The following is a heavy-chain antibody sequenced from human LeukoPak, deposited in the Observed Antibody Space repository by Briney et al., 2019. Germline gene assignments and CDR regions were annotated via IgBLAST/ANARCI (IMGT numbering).Heavy chain of an antibody. J-gene: IGHJ4*02. Sequence: HGESLKISCRGSGYGFSSNWFGWVRQMPGKGLEYMGIICPGDSDTRYSQSCQCQVTISADKSITTAYLQWSSLKASDTAMYYCARHTTVGGSLRFDYWGQGTLVTVSS. CDR1: GYGFSSNW. V-gene: IGHV5-51*01. D-gene: IGHD4-23*01. CDR2: ICPGDSDT. CDR3: ARHTTVGGSLRFDY.